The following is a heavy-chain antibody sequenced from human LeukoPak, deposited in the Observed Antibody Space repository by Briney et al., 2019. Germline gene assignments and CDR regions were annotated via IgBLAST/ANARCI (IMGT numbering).Heavy chain of an antibody. CDR1: GYKFTNYA. Sequence: ASVKVSCKASGYKFTNYAISWVRQAPGQGLEWMGWINPYSGNTNYAQKFQGRVTLATHTSANTAYMELRSLTSDDTAVCYCARDLAAAASNFWGQGTLVTVSS. CDR2: INPYSGNT. V-gene: IGHV1-18*01. D-gene: IGHD6-13*01. CDR3: ARDLAAAASNF. J-gene: IGHJ4*02.